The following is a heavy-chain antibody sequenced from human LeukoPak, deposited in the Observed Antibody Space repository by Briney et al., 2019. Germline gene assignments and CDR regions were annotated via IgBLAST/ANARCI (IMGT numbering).Heavy chain of an antibody. CDR2: ISGSGGST. Sequence: PGGSLRLSCAASGFTFSSYAMSWVRQAPGKGLEWVSAISGSGGSTYYADSVKGRFTISRDNSKNTLYLQMNSLRAEDTAVYYCAKEGETDFWSGYYTNYFDYWGQGTLVTVSS. J-gene: IGHJ4*02. CDR1: GFTFSSYA. CDR3: AKEGETDFWSGYYTNYFDY. D-gene: IGHD3-3*01. V-gene: IGHV3-23*01.